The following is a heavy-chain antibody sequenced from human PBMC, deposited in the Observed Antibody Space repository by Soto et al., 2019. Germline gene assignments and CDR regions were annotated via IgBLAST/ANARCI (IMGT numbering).Heavy chain of an antibody. CDR2: ISGSGGST. D-gene: IGHD3-3*01. J-gene: IGHJ4*02. CDR3: AKAPSGFLEWLLYRAWYY. Sequence: PGGSLRLSCAASGFTFSSYAMSWVRQAPGKGLEWVSAISGSGGSTYYADSVKGRFTISRDNSKNTLYLQMNSLRAEDTAVYYCAKAPSGFLEWLLYRAWYYWGQGTLVTVSS. CDR1: GFTFSSYA. V-gene: IGHV3-23*01.